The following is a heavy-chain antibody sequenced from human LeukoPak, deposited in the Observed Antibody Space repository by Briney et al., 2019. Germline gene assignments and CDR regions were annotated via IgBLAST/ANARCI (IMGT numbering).Heavy chain of an antibody. CDR1: GFTFSSYS. Sequence: GGSLRLSCAASGFTFSSYSMNWVRQAPGKGLEWVSSISSSSSYIYYADSVKGRFTISRDNAKNSLYLQMNSLRAEDTAVYYCASEHCSSTSCYKPLSPFDIWGQGTMVTVSS. D-gene: IGHD2-2*02. V-gene: IGHV3-21*01. CDR2: ISSSSSYI. J-gene: IGHJ3*02. CDR3: ASEHCSSTSCYKPLSPFDI.